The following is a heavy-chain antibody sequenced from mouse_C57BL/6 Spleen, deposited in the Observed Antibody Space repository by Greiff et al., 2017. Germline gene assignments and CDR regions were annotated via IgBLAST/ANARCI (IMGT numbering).Heavy chain of an antibody. CDR1: GYAFSSYW. D-gene: IGHD1-1*01. V-gene: IGHV1-80*01. CDR3: ARNYYCSSAFAY. J-gene: IGHJ3*01. CDR2: IYPGDGDT. Sequence: QVQLQQSGAELVKPGASVKISCKASGYAFSSYWMNWVKQRPGKGLEWIGQIYPGDGDTNYNGKFKGKATLTADKSSSTAYMQLSSLTSEDSAVYFCARNYYCSSAFAYWGQGTLVTVSA.